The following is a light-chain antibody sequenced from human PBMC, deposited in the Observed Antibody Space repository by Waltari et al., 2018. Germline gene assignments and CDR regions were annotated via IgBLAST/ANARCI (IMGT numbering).Light chain of an antibody. CDR2: EGS. CDR1: SSSVGSYNL. Sequence: QSALTQPASVSGSPGPSITISCTGPSSSVGSYNLVSWYQQHPGKAPKLMIYEGSKRPSGVSNRFSGSKSGNTASLTISGLQAEDEADYYCCSYAGSSTSVVFGGGTKLTVL. V-gene: IGLV2-23*01. CDR3: CSYAGSSTSVV. J-gene: IGLJ2*01.